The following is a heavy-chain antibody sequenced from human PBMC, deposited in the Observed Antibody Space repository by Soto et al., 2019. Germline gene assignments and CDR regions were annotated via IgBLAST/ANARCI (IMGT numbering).Heavy chain of an antibody. CDR1: GFTFSNYG. V-gene: IGHV3-30*03. CDR3: ATGPTVAGTFFIAEYFQH. CDR2: ISYDGSNK. D-gene: IGHD6-19*01. J-gene: IGHJ1*01. Sequence: PGGSLRLSCADSGFTFSNYGMHWVRQAPGKGRQWVAVISYDGSNKYYADSVKGRFTISRDNSKNALYLQMNSLRAEDTAVYYCATGPTVAGTFFIAEYFQHWGQGTLVTVSS.